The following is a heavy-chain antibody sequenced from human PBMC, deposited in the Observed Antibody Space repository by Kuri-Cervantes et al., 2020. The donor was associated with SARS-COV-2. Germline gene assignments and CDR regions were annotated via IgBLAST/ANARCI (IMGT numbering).Heavy chain of an antibody. CDR2: LDTSGTT. J-gene: IGHJ5*02. D-gene: IGHD2-21*01. CDR1: GVSVSHGTYS. CDR3: ARQDPPIVVVGRGWFDP. V-gene: IGHV4-61*09. Sequence: LRLSCAVSGVSVSHGTYSWSWIRQPAGKGLEWIGHLDTSGTTTYNPSLKSRVTISVDTSKNQFSLKLSSVTAADTAVYYCARQDPPIVVVGRGWFDPWGQGTLVTVSS.